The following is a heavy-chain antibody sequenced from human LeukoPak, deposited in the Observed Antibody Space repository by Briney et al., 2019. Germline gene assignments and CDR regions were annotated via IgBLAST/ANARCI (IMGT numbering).Heavy chain of an antibody. CDR3: AREVAAGLDYYYGMDV. D-gene: IGHD6-13*01. J-gene: IGHJ6*04. CDR2: IWYDGSNK. Sequence: GGSLRLSCAASGFTVSSNYMSWVRQAPGKGLEWVAVIWYDGSNKYYADSVKGRFTISRDNSKNTLYLQMNGLRAEDTAVYYCAREVAAGLDYYYGMDVWGKGTTVTVSS. CDR1: GFTVSSNY. V-gene: IGHV3-33*08.